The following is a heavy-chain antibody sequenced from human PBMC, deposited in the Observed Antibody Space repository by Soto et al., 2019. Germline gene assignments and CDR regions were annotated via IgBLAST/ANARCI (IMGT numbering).Heavy chain of an antibody. V-gene: IGHV4-59*12. D-gene: IGHD1-7*01. J-gene: IGHJ4*02. CDR2: IYYSGST. Sequence: SETLSLTCTVSGGSISSYYWSWIRQPPGKGLEWIGYIYYSGSTNYNPSLKSRVTISVDTSKNQFSLKLSSVTAADTAVYYCAKETGTTPSYFDSWGQGTLGTVSS. CDR3: AKETGTTPSYFDS. CDR1: GGSISSYY.